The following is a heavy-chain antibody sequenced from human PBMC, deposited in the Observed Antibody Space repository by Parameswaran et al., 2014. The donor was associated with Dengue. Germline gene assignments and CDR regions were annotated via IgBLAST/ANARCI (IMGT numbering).Heavy chain of an antibody. J-gene: IGHJ6*02. CDR3: ARHISSGGYGMDV. D-gene: IGHD6-6*01. V-gene: IGHV5-10-1*01. Sequence: VRQMPGKGLEWMGRIDPSDSYTNYSPSFQGHVTISADKSISTAYLQWSSLKASDTAMYCCARHISSGGYGMDVWGQGTTVTSP. CDR2: IDPSDSYT.